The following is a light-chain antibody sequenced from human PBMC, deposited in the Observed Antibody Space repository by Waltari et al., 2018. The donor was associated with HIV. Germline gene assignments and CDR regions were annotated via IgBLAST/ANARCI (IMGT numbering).Light chain of an antibody. CDR2: WAS. V-gene: IGKV4-1*01. CDR3: QQYYTTLWT. J-gene: IGKJ1*01. CDR1: QSLLHTSNGRHF. Sequence: DIVMTQSPASVAVALGEKATMKCKSSQSLLHTSNGRHFLSWYQQKPGQRPKLLISWASSRESGVPDRFTGGGSGTDFNLTITSVQAEDVGFYFCQQYYTTLWTFGQGTKVEV.